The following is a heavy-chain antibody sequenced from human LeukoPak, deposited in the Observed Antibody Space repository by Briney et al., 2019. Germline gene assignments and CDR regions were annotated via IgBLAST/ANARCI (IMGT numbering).Heavy chain of an antibody. CDR2: ISGIGAST. CDR1: GFTFSSYA. J-gene: IGHJ5*02. CDR3: AKGGDEPPPWYDP. Sequence: GRSLRLSCAASGFTFSSYAMSWVRQAPGNGREWVSAISGIGASTYYADSVKGQFTISRDNSKNTLYLQMNSLRAEDTAVYYCAKGGDEPPPWYDPWGQGTLVTVSS. D-gene: IGHD3-16*01. V-gene: IGHV3-23*01.